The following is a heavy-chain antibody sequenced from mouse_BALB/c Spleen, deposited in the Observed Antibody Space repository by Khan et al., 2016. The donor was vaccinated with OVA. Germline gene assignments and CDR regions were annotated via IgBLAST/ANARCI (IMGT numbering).Heavy chain of an antibody. CDR1: GYTFTDYA. V-gene: IGHV1S137*01. D-gene: IGHD1-3*01. CDR2: ISTYYGDA. J-gene: IGHJ3*01. CDR3: ARGSGNSRFAY. Sequence: QVQLQQSGAELVRPGVSVKISCKGSGYTFTDYAMHWVKQSHAKSLEWIGVISTYYGDADYNQKSKGKATMTVDKSSSTAYMELARLTSEDSAIYYCARGSGNSRFAYWGQGTLVTVSA.